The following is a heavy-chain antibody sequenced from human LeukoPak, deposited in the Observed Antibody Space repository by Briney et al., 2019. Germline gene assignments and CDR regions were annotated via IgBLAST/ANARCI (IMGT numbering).Heavy chain of an antibody. V-gene: IGHV3-30*02. Sequence: PGGSLRLSCAASGFTFSSYGMHWVRQAPGKGLEWVAFIRYDGSNKYYADSVKGRFTISRDNSKNTLYLQMNSLRAEDTAVYYCRGMYCSGGSCYSVDYWGQGTLVTVSS. CDR3: RGMYCSGGSCYSVDY. J-gene: IGHJ4*02. CDR1: GFTFSSYG. CDR2: IRYDGSNK. D-gene: IGHD2-15*01.